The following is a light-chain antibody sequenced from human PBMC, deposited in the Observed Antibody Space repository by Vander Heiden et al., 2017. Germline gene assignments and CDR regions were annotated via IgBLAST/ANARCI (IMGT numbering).Light chain of an antibody. V-gene: IGKV3-20*01. CDR2: GAS. J-gene: IGKJ2*01. Sequence: EIVLTQSPGTLSLSPGERATLSCRASQSVSSSYLAWYQQKPGQAPRLLIYGASSRATGIPDRFSGSGSGTDFTLTISRLEPEDFAVHYCQPYGSSPYTFGQGTKLEIK. CDR3: QPYGSSPYT. CDR1: QSVSSSY.